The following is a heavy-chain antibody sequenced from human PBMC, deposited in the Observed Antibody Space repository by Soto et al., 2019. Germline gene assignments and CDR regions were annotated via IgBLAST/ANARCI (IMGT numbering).Heavy chain of an antibody. Sequence: LETLSLTCTVSGGTISSYYWSWIRQPPGKGLEWIGYIYCSGSTNYNPSLKSRVTISVDTSKNQFSLKLSSVTAADTAVYYCARHEGDFWSGYYYYWGQGTLVTVSS. V-gene: IGHV4-59*08. CDR3: ARHEGDFWSGYYYY. CDR1: GGTISSYY. CDR2: IYCSGST. J-gene: IGHJ4*02. D-gene: IGHD3-3*01.